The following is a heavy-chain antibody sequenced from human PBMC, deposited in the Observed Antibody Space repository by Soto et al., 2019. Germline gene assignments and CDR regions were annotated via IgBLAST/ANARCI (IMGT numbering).Heavy chain of an antibody. J-gene: IGHJ6*02. D-gene: IGHD4-17*01. Sequence: QVQLVQSGAEVKKPGASVKVSYVASGYTFTDHYIHWVRQAPGQGLEWMGWINPHSGDTIYAQKFKVRVTLTRDTFSSTAYRELSRLRYDDTAVYYCARGRTVNFYGMDVWGQGTKGNVA. CDR2: INPHSGDT. CDR1: GYTFTDHY. CDR3: ARGRTVNFYGMDV. V-gene: IGHV1-2*02.